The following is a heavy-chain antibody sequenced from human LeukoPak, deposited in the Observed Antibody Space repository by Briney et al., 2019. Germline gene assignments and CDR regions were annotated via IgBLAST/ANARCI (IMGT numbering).Heavy chain of an antibody. V-gene: IGHV3-23*01. J-gene: IGHJ4*02. D-gene: IGHD3-10*01. CDR3: AKPQYYHGSVPPEDY. Sequence: PGGSLRLPCAASGFTFSSYGMHWVRQAPGKGLEWVSAISGSGDSTYYADSVRGRFTISRDNSKNTLYLQMNSLRPEDTAVYYCAKPQYYHGSVPPEDYWGQGALVTVSS. CDR1: GFTFSSYG. CDR2: ISGSGDST.